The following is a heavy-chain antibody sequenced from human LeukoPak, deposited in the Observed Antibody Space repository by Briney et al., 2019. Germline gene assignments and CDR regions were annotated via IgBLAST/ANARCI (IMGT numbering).Heavy chain of an antibody. D-gene: IGHD1-26*01. CDR1: GGSVNSGTYY. CDR3: ARARNSGSYHY. J-gene: IGHJ4*02. CDR2: IYFSGST. Sequence: PSETLSLTCTVSGGSVNSGTYYWSWIRQPPGKGLEWIGYIYFSGSTNYNPSLKGRVTISVDTSKNQFSLKLSSVTAADTAVYYCARARNSGSYHYWGQGTLVTVSS. V-gene: IGHV4-61*01.